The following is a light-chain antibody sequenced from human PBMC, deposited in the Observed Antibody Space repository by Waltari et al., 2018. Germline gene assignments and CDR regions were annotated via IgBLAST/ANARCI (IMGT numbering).Light chain of an antibody. Sequence: EIVLTQSPATLSVSLGDRATLSCRASQRISSSLAWYQQKPGQAPSLLIYGASTSATGVPGRFSGSGSGTEFTLTITSLHSEDFAVYYCQQYNNWPPGTFGQGTKVEIK. V-gene: IGKV3-15*01. CDR1: QRISSS. J-gene: IGKJ1*01. CDR3: QQYNNWPPGT. CDR2: GAS.